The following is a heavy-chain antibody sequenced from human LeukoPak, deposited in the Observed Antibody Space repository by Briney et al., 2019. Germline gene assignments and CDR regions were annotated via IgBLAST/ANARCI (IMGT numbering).Heavy chain of an antibody. CDR1: GYTFTNYD. CDR2: ITPYNGNT. V-gene: IGHV1-18*01. J-gene: IGHJ4*02. D-gene: IGHD1-26*01. CDR3: AREASSGAYNDY. Sequence: GASVKVSCRASGYTFTNYDITWIRQAPGQGLEWMGYITPYNGNTNYAQKLQGRVTMTTDTSTNTVYMELRSLRSDDTAVYYCAREASSGAYNDYWGQGTLVTVSS.